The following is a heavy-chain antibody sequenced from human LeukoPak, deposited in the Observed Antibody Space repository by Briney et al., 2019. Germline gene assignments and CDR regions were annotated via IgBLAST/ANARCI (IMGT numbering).Heavy chain of an antibody. Sequence: SETLSLTCAVYGGSFSGYYWSWIRQPPGKGLEWIGEINHSGSTNYNPSLKSRVTISVDTSKNQFSLKLSSVTAADTAVYYCAIRWLGELIGWFDPWGQGTLVTVSS. V-gene: IGHV4-34*01. CDR2: INHSGST. J-gene: IGHJ5*02. CDR1: GGSFSGYY. D-gene: IGHD3-10*01. CDR3: AIRWLGELIGWFDP.